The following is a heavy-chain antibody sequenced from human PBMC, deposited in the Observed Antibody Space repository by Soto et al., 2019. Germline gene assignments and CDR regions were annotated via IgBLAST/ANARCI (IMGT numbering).Heavy chain of an antibody. D-gene: IGHD6-13*01. CDR3: AHRPGRIAAAGSVWFDP. Sequence: QITLKESGPTLVKPTQTLTLTCTFSGFSLSTSGVGVGWIRQPPGKALEWLALIYWDDDKRYSPSLKSRLTTTKVTSNTQVVLTMTNMDPVDTATYYCAHRPGRIAAAGSVWFDPWGQGTQVHVSS. V-gene: IGHV2-5*02. J-gene: IGHJ5*02. CDR2: IYWDDDK. CDR1: GFSLSTSGVG.